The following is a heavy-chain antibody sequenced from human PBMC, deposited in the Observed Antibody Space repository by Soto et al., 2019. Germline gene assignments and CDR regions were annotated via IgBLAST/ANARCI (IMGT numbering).Heavy chain of an antibody. CDR2: ISYDGSDK. J-gene: IGHJ4*02. CDR1: GFPFTAYG. Sequence: GGSLRLSCAASGFPFTAYGMHWVREGPGKGLEWVAVISYDGSDKYYADSVKGRFTISRDNSKNTLYLQMNSLRPEDTALYYCVGGQYYFDYRGQGTLVTVSS. CDR3: VGGQYYFDY. D-gene: IGHD3-10*01. V-gene: IGHV3-30*03.